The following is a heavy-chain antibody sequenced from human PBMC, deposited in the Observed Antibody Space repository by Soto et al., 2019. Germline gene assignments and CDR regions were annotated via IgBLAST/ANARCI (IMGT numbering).Heavy chain of an antibody. Sequence: PGGSLRLSCAASGFTFDDYAMHWVRQAPGKGLEWVSAISWNSDTKGYADSVKGRFTIARDNANNSLYLQMNSLRAEDTAFYYCTKATAPYCYERRYALDVWGQGTTVTVSS. CDR1: GFTFDDYA. V-gene: IGHV3-9*01. CDR2: ISWNSDTK. J-gene: IGHJ6*02. D-gene: IGHD3-22*01. CDR3: TKATAPYCYERRYALDV.